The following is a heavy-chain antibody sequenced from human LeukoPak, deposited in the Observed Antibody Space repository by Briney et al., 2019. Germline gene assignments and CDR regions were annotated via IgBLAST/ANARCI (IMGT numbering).Heavy chain of an antibody. V-gene: IGHV3-23*01. CDR3: AKTGSSRFDY. Sequence: GGSLRLFCAASGYTFSSYAMTWVRQAPGKGLEWVSAFSGSGGSTYYADSVKGRFTISRDNSKNTLFLQMNSLRAEDTAVYYCAKTGSSRFDYWGQGTLVTVSS. J-gene: IGHJ4*02. D-gene: IGHD1-26*01. CDR1: GYTFSSYA. CDR2: FSGSGGST.